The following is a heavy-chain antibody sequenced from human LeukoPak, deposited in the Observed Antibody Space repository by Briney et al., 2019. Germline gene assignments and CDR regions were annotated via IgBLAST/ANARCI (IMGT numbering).Heavy chain of an antibody. Sequence: GGPLTLLCDASGSRYSVSPKSCTRVTRERSLEGITSISGCGDATLYTDSVKGRFTLARDNSKNTVYLHMSSLRAEDTAIYYCTKAGPYYLAYWGQGTLVTVSS. CDR1: GSRYSVSP. CDR3: TKAGPYYLAY. V-gene: IGHV3-23*01. J-gene: IGHJ4*02. D-gene: IGHD6-19*01. CDR2: ISGCGDAT.